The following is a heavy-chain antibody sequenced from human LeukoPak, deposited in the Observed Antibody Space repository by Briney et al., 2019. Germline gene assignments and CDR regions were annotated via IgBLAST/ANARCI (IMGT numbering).Heavy chain of an antibody. CDR1: GGSISSSNW. J-gene: IGHJ6*02. Sequence: SETLSLTCAVSGGSISSSNWWSWVRQPPGKGLEWIGEIYHSGSTNYNPSLKSRVTISVDKSKNQFSLKLSSVTAADTAVYYCARYSSSWHDGMDVWGQRTTVTVSS. D-gene: IGHD6-13*01. CDR3: ARYSSSWHDGMDV. V-gene: IGHV4-4*02. CDR2: IYHSGST.